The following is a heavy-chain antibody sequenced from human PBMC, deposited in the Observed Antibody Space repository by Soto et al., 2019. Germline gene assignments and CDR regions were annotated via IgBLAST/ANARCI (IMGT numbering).Heavy chain of an antibody. CDR1: GFTFSGYA. V-gene: IGHV3-23*01. CDR3: TRGGYGAVLYYYTMDV. CDR2: ISGSGGSI. J-gene: IGHJ6*03. D-gene: IGHD1-26*01. Sequence: EVQLLESGGGLVQPGGSLRLSCAASGFTFSGYAMSWVRQAPGKGLEWVSAISGSGGSIYYADSVKGRFTISRDNSKNTLYLQMNSVRAEYTAVYYGTRGGYGAVLYYYTMDVWGKGTTVTVSS.